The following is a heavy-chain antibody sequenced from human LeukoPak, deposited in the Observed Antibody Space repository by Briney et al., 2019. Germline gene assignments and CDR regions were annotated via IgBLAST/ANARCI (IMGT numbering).Heavy chain of an antibody. D-gene: IGHD6-13*01. Sequence: ASVKVSCKTSGYSFATYGFCWVRQAPGDGLEWMGWISANTGKTSYAQKFQDRVTMTTDTSTTTAYMEVRSLRLDDTAVYFCAKVAGDRMDYWGQGTLVTVSS. CDR2: ISANTGKT. J-gene: IGHJ4*02. CDR1: GYSFATYG. CDR3: AKVAGDRMDY. V-gene: IGHV1-18*01.